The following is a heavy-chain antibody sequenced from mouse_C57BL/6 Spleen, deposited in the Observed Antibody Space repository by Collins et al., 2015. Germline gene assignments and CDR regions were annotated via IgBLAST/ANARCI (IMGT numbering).Heavy chain of an antibody. CDR3: ARRAYYSNSWFAY. Sequence: WVKQRPGQGLEWIGMIHPNTGNTNHNEKFKNRATLTVDKSSKTAYIQLSSLTSEDSAVYFCARRAYYSNSWFAYWGQGTLVTVST. CDR2: IHPNTGNT. V-gene: IGHV1-64*01. D-gene: IGHD2-5*01. J-gene: IGHJ3*01.